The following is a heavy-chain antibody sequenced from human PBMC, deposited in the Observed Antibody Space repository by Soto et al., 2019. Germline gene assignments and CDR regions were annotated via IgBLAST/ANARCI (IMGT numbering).Heavy chain of an antibody. Sequence: GGSLRLSCAASGFTFDDYGMSWVRQAPGKGLEWVSGINWNGGSTGYADSVKGRFTISRDNAKNSLYLQMNSLRAEDTALYHCARVRRSGTTVFIDYWGQGTLVTVSS. J-gene: IGHJ4*02. CDR3: ARVRRSGTTVFIDY. CDR1: GFTFDDYG. D-gene: IGHD1-7*01. CDR2: INWNGGST. V-gene: IGHV3-20*01.